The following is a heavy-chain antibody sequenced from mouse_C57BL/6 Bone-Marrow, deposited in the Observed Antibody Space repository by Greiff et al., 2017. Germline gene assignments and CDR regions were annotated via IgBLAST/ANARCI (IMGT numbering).Heavy chain of an antibody. Sequence: EVQLQESGPGLVKPSQSLSLTCSVTGYSITSGYYWNWIRQFPGNKLEWMGYISYDGSNNYNPSLKNRISITRDTSKNQFFLKLNSVTTEDTATYYCAIFITTVVAPMDYWGQGTSVTVSS. V-gene: IGHV3-6*01. J-gene: IGHJ4*01. CDR3: AIFITTVVAPMDY. D-gene: IGHD1-1*01. CDR1: GYSITSGYY. CDR2: ISYDGSN.